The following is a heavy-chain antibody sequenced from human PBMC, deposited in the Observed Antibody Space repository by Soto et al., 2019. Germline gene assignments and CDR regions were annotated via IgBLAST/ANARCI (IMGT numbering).Heavy chain of an antibody. J-gene: IGHJ2*01. CDR1: GYTFTGYY. CDR2: INPNSGGT. CDR3: ARVGHPEDSSGYPHWYFDL. Sequence: ASVKVSFKASGYTFTGYYMHWVRQAPGQGLEWMGWINPNSGGTNYAQKFQGRVTMTRDTSISTAYMELSRLRSDDTAVYYCARVGHPEDSSGYPHWYFDLWGRGTLVTVSS. D-gene: IGHD3-22*01. V-gene: IGHV1-2*02.